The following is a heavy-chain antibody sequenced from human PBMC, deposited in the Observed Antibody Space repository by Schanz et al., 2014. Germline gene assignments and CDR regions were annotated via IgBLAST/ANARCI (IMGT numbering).Heavy chain of an antibody. V-gene: IGHV3-7*01. Sequence: EVQLVESGGGLVQPGGSLRLSCAASGFSFNNYWMTWFRQAPGKGLEWVANIIHDGSEKFYVDSVKGRFTISRDNAKNSLYLQMDALRAEDTAVYYCARDPRNSRPSYYDHWGQGTLVTVSA. D-gene: IGHD6-13*01. J-gene: IGHJ4*02. CDR2: IIHDGSEK. CDR3: ARDPRNSRPSYYDH. CDR1: GFSFNNYW.